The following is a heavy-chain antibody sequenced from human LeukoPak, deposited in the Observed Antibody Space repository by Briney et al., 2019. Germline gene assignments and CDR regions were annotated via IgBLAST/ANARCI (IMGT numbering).Heavy chain of an antibody. CDR1: GFSFSGYG. CDR3: AKDGGWGFNY. CDR2: IRNDGSNK. Sequence: GGPLRLSCEASGFSFSGYGMHWVRQAPGRVLQWVAFIRNDGSNKYYADSVKGRFAISRDNSKNTLYLQMNSLRAEDTAVYYCAKDGGWGFNYWGQGTLVTVSS. D-gene: IGHD2-8*01. V-gene: IGHV3-30*02. J-gene: IGHJ4*02.